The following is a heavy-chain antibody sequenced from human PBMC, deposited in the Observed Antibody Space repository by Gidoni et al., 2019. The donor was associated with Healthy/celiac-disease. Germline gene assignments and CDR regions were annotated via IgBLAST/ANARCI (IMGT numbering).Heavy chain of an antibody. V-gene: IGHV3-7*01. CDR3: ARDRTDYYDSSGYFDY. D-gene: IGHD3-22*01. CDR1: GFTFSRYW. Sequence: AASGFTFSRYWMSWVRQAPGKGLEWVANIKQDGSEKYYVDSVKGRFTISRDNAKNPLYLQMNSLRAEDTAVYYCARDRTDYYDSSGYFDYWGQGTLVTVSS. CDR2: IKQDGSEK. J-gene: IGHJ4*02.